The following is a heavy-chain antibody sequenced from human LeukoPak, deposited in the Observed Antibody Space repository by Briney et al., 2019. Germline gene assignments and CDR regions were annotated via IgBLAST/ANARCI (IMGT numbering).Heavy chain of an antibody. CDR2: ITGSADRT. CDR1: GFTFSTYA. Sequence: GGSLRLSCAASGFTFSTYAMSWVRQAPGKGLEWVCAITGSADRTHDAASVKGWFTNSRDNSKNIVYLQMNSLRAKDTAVYFCARPQVVVLNPFDYWGQGTLVTVSS. CDR3: ARPQVVVLNPFDY. V-gene: IGHV3-23*01. J-gene: IGHJ4*02. D-gene: IGHD3-10*01.